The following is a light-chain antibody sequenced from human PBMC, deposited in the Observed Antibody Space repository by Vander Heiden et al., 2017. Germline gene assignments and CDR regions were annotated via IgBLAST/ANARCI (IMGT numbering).Light chain of an antibody. CDR2: DVR. V-gene: IGLV2-14*01. J-gene: IGLJ3*02. CDR1: SSAIGGYHS. CDR3: SSYSGSSPLEV. Sequence: QSALTHPAFVSGSPGQSITISFTGTSSAIGGYHSVYWYQQHPGKAHKLMMYDVRKRPSEVSNRFSGSKSGNTASLTISGLRDEDEADYYCSSYSGSSPLEVFGGGTKLTVL.